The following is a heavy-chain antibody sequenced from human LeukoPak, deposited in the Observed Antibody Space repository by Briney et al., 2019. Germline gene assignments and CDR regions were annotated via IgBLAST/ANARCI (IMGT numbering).Heavy chain of an antibody. V-gene: IGHV3-30*18. D-gene: IGHD3-16*01. CDR3: AKDLGSLALDY. Sequence: GGSLRLSCVASGITFSTYAMSWVRQAPGKGLEWVAVISYDGSNKYYADSVKGRFTISRDNSKNTLYLQMNSLRAEDTAVYYCAKDLGSLALDYWGQGTLVTVSS. CDR1: GITFSTYA. CDR2: ISYDGSNK. J-gene: IGHJ4*02.